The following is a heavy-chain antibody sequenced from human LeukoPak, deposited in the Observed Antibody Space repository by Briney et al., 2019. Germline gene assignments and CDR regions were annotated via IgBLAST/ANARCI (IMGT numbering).Heavy chain of an antibody. D-gene: IGHD5-12*01. CDR2: INHSGST. CDR3: ARVIVATRPAITDDY. Sequence: SETLSLACAVYGGSFSGYYWSWIRQPPGKGLEWIGEINHSGSTNYNPSLKSRVTISVDTSKNQFSLKLSSVTTADTAVYYCARVIVATRPAITDDYWGQGTLVTVSS. CDR1: GGSFSGYY. V-gene: IGHV4-34*01. J-gene: IGHJ4*02.